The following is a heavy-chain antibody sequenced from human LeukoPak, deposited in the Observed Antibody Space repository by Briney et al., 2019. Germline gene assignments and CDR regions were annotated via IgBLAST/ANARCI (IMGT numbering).Heavy chain of an antibody. D-gene: IGHD2-15*01. V-gene: IGHV7-4-1*02. CDR3: ARDLDCSGGSCYGNFDY. Sequence: ASVKVSCKASGYTFTSYAMNRVRQAPGQGLEWMGWINTNTGNPTYAQGFTGRFVFSLDTSVSTAYLQISSLKAEDTAVYYCARDLDCSGGSCYGNFDYWGQGTLVTVSS. CDR1: GYTFTSYA. J-gene: IGHJ4*02. CDR2: INTNTGNP.